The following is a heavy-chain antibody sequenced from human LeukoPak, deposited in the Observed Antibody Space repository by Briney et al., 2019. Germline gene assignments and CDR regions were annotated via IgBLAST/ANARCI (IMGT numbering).Heavy chain of an antibody. J-gene: IGHJ4*01. V-gene: IGHV3-23*01. D-gene: IGHD4-11*01. CDR2: TSFSGGST. Sequence: GGSLRLSCAASGFTFSSYAMSWVRQAPGKGLEWVSSTSFSGGSTYYADSVKGRFTMSRDNSKNTLYLQMNSLRAGDTAVYYCARWGQVRSNCCPFDYLGQGTLVTVSS. CDR1: GFTFSSYA. CDR3: ARWGQVRSNCCPFDY.